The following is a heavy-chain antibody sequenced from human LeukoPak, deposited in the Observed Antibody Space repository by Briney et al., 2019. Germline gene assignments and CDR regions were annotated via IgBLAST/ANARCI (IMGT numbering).Heavy chain of an antibody. CDR1: GGTFSSYA. CDR2: IIPIFGTA. V-gene: IGHV1-69*06. Sequence: SVKVSCKASGGTFSSYAISWVRQAPGQGLEWMGGIIPIFGTANYAQKFQGRVTITADKSTSTAYMELSSLRSEDTAVYYCARLTTVTSPFGYWGQGTLVTVSS. D-gene: IGHD4-17*01. CDR3: ARLTTVTSPFGY. J-gene: IGHJ4*02.